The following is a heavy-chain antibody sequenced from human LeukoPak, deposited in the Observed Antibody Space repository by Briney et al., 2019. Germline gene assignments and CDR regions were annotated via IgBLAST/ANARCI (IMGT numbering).Heavy chain of an antibody. CDR3: AREVESQGRSLDI. CDR1: GGSISSYY. Sequence: SETLSLTCTVSGGSISSYYWSWIRQPAGKGLEWIGRIYPSGSTNYNPSLKSRVTMSVDTSKNQFSLRLSSVTAADTAVYYCAREVESQGRSLDIWGQGTMVTVSS. V-gene: IGHV4-4*07. J-gene: IGHJ3*02. CDR2: IYPSGST. D-gene: IGHD3-3*01.